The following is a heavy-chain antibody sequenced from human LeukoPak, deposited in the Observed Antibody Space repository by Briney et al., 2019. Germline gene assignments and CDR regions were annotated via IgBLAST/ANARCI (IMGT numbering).Heavy chain of an antibody. Sequence: QPGGSLRLSCATSGFTFSSYFWMHWVRQAPGKGLVWVSRIRSDGGSSTYADSVKGRFTISRDNAKNTLYLQMNSLRDEDTAVYYCARRENLYGGYDFDYWGQGTLVTVSS. CDR1: GFTFSSYFW. CDR3: ARRENLYGGYDFDY. J-gene: IGHJ4*02. V-gene: IGHV3-74*01. CDR2: IRSDGGSS. D-gene: IGHD5-12*01.